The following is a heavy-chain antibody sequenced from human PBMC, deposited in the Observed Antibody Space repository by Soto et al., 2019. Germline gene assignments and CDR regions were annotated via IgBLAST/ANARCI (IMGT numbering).Heavy chain of an antibody. D-gene: IGHD6-13*01. CDR1: GGSISSSSYY. CDR3: ARGGIAAAAPPDY. V-gene: IGHV4-39*07. Sequence: SETLSLTCTVSGGSISSSSYYWGWIRQPPGKGLEWIGSIYYSGSTYYNPSLKSRVTISVDTSKNQFSLKLSSVTAADTAVYYCARGGIAAAAPPDYWGQGTLVTSPQ. J-gene: IGHJ4*02. CDR2: IYYSGST.